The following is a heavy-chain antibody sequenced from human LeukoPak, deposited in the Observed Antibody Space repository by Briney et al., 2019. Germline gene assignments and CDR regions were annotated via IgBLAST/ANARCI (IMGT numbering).Heavy chain of an antibody. CDR2: IYSSGGA. CDR3: ARQIIRGNIIVESY. Sequence: SETLSPTCAVSDDSISSGGHYWTWFRQPPGKGLEWIGYIYSSGGAYYNPSLRARSTISLDTPTNQFSLRLSSVTAADTAVYYCARQIIRGNIIVESYWGQGSLVTVSS. V-gene: IGHV4-30-4*01. CDR1: DDSISSGGHY. J-gene: IGHJ4*02. D-gene: IGHD3-10*01.